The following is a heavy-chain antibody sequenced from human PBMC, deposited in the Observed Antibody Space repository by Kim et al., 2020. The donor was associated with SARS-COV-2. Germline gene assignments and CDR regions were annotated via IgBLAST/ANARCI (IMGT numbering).Heavy chain of an antibody. D-gene: IGHD6-19*01. J-gene: IGHJ4*02. CDR3: ASGILQWLPHSLGFDY. CDR1: GGSISSSSYY. V-gene: IGHV4-39*07. Sequence: SETLSLTCTVSGGSISSSSYYWGWIRQPPGKGLEWIGSIYYSGSTYYNPSLKSRVTISVDTSKNQFSLKLSSVTAADTAVYYCASGILQWLPHSLGFDYWGQGTLVTVSS. CDR2: IYYSGST.